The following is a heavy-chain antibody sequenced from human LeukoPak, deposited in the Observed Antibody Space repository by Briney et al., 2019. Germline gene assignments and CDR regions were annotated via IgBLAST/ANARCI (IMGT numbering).Heavy chain of an antibody. V-gene: IGHV3-11*04. CDR3: ARDFAYFAYRSDY. J-gene: IGHJ4*02. D-gene: IGHD2/OR15-2a*01. CDR2: ISSSGSTI. Sequence: PGGSLRLSCAASGFTFGDYYMSWIRQAPGKGLEWVSYISSSGSTIYYADSVKGRFTISRDNAKNSLFLQMNSLRAEDTAVYYCARDFAYFAYRSDYWGQGTLVTVSS. CDR1: GFTFGDYY.